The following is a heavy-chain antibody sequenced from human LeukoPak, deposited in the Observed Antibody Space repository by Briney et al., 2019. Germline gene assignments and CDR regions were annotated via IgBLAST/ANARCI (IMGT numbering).Heavy chain of an antibody. CDR2: IQPDGSEK. CDR3: ARENFEY. J-gene: IGHJ4*02. V-gene: IGHV3-7*04. CDR1: GFTFSSYA. Sequence: GGSLRLSCAASGFTFSSYAMNWVRQAPGKGLEWVANIQPDGSEKYYVDSVKGRFTISRDNAKNSLCLQMNNLRADDTAVYYCARENFEYWAQGTLVTVSS.